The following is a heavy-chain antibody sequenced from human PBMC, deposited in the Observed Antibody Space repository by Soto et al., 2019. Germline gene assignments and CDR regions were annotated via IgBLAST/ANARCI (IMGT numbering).Heavy chain of an antibody. CDR3: ARLQAAVPHY. Sequence: SETLSLTCTVSGGSISSYYWSWIRQPPGKGLEWIGYIYYSGSTNYNPSLKSRVTISVDTSKNQFSLKLSSVTAADTAVYYCARLQAAVPHYWCQGTLVTVSS. CDR2: IYYSGST. CDR1: GGSISSYY. V-gene: IGHV4-59*01. D-gene: IGHD6-13*01. J-gene: IGHJ4*02.